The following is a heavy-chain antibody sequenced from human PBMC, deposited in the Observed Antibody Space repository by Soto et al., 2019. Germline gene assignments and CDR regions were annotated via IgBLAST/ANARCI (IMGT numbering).Heavy chain of an antibody. CDR3: ARGSPYDSSGYPSDY. Sequence: GASVKVSCKASGYTFTSYGFSWVRQAPGQGLEWMGWISAYIGNTNYAQKLQGRVTMTTDTSTSTVYMELRSLTSDDTAVYYCARGSPYDSSGYPSDYWGQGALVTVSS. J-gene: IGHJ4*02. CDR2: ISAYIGNT. CDR1: GYTFTSYG. V-gene: IGHV1-18*04. D-gene: IGHD3-22*01.